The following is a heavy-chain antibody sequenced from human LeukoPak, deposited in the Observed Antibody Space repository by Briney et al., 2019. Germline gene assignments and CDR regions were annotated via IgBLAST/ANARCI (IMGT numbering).Heavy chain of an antibody. D-gene: IGHD1-26*01. J-gene: IGHJ4*02. CDR2: ISYDGSNK. CDR3: AKGGSLLVFDY. CDR1: GFTFSSYG. Sequence: PGGSLRLSCAASGFTFSSYGMHWVRQAPGKGLEWVAVISYDGSNKYYADSVKGRFTISRDNSKNTLYLQMNSLRAEDTAVYYCAKGGSLLVFDYWGQGTLVTVSS. V-gene: IGHV3-30*18.